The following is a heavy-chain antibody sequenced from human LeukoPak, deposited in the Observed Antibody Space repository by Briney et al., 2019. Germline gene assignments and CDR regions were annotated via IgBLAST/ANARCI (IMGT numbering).Heavy chain of an antibody. CDR1: GGSLSTSNYY. Sequence: SETLSLTCTVSGGSLSTSNYYWGWIRQPPGKGLEWIGTIYYSGSTYYNPSLKGRVTMSVDTSKNQFSLKLSSVTAADTAVYYCARYGLIRGFEYWGQGTLVTVSS. CDR3: ARYGLIRGFEY. D-gene: IGHD3-16*01. V-gene: IGHV4-39*07. J-gene: IGHJ4*02. CDR2: IYYSGST.